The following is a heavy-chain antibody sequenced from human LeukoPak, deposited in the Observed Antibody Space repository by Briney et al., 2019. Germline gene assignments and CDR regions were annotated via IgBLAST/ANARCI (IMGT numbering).Heavy chain of an antibody. J-gene: IGHJ4*02. CDR3: ATREYNWNYVY. V-gene: IGHV4-4*02. CDR2: IYQSGTT. Sequence: SETLSLTCAVSGDSLTSSHWWHWVRQSPGRGLEWIGQIYQSGTTKYNPSLHSRVSLSVDKSKNQFFLTMNSVTAADTAVYYCATREYNWNYVYWGQGTLVTVSS. CDR1: GDSLTSSHW. D-gene: IGHD1-7*01.